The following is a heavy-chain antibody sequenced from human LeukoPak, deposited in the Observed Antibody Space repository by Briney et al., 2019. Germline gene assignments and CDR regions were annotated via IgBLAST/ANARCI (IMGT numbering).Heavy chain of an antibody. CDR1: GFTFSDYW. Sequence: GGSLRLSCAASGFTFSDYWLHWVRQAPGKGLEWVANIKQDGSEKYYVDSVKGRFTISRDNAKNSLYLEMNNLRAEDTAVYYCARRYFDHWGQRTLVTVSS. V-gene: IGHV3-7*03. J-gene: IGHJ4*02. CDR2: IKQDGSEK. CDR3: ARRYFDH.